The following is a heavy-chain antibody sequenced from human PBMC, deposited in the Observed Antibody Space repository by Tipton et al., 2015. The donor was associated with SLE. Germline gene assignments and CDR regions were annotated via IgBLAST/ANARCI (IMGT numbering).Heavy chain of an antibody. CDR3: ARRCGDAFDI. D-gene: IGHD4/OR15-4a*01. CDR1: GGSISSYY. Sequence: TLSLTCTVSGGSISSYYWSWIRQPPGKGLEWIGYIYYSGSTNYNPSLKSRVTISVDTSKNQLSLKLSYVTAADTAVYYCARRCGDAFDIWVQGTMVTVSS. CDR2: IYYSGST. J-gene: IGHJ3*02. V-gene: IGHV4-59*01.